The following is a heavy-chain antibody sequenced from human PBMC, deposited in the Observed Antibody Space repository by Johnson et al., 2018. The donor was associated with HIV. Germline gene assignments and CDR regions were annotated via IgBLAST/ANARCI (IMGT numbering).Heavy chain of an antibody. Sequence: DVQLVESGGGLVQPGGSLRLSCAASGFTFSSYWMSWVRQAPGKGLEWVANIKQDGREKYYVDSVKGRFTISRDNAKNSLYLQMNSLRAEDTAVYYCAREQWQQLVPDAFDIWGQGTMVTVSS. CDR3: AREQWQQLVPDAFDI. J-gene: IGHJ3*02. D-gene: IGHD6-13*01. CDR1: GFTFSSYW. CDR2: IKQDGREK. V-gene: IGHV3-7*01.